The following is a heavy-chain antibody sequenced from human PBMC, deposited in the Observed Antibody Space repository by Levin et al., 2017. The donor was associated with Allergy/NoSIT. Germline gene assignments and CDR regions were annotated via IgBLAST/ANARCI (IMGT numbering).Heavy chain of an antibody. CDR2: IIPIFGTA. CDR3: VRGDIVATINGYYYGMDV. J-gene: IGHJ6*02. Sequence: PGESLKISCKASGGTFSSYAISWVRQAPGQGLEWMGGIIPIFGTANYAQKFQGRVTITADESTSTAYMELSSLRSEDTAVYYCVRGDIVATINGYYYGMDVWGQGTTVTVSS. D-gene: IGHD5-12*01. CDR1: GGTFSSYA. V-gene: IGHV1-69*01.